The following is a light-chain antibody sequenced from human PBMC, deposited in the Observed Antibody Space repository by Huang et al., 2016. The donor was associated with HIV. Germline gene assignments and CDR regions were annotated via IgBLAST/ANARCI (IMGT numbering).Light chain of an antibody. J-gene: IGKJ1*01. V-gene: IGKV4-1*01. CDR2: WAS. CDR1: QSVFHSSNNKNY. CDR3: HQYYSSPQT. Sequence: DIVVTQSPGSMALSLGERAAINCTSSQSVFHSSNNKNYLSWYQLKPGQSPQLLIYWASTREFGVPYRFRGTGSGTDFTLTITSLQAEDVAVYYCHQYYSSPQTFGQGTKVEV.